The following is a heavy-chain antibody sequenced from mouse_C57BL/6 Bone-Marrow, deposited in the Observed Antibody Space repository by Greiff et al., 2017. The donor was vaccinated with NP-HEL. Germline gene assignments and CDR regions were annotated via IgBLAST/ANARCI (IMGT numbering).Heavy chain of an antibody. CDR1: GYTFTSYD. V-gene: IGHV1-85*01. Sequence: QVQLQQPGPELVKPGASVKLSCKASGYTFTSYDINWVKQRPGQGLEWIGWIYPRDGSTKYNEKFQGKATLTVDTSSSTAYMELHSLTSEDSAVYFCARDIYYYGSSYWYFDVWGTGTTVTVSS. CDR2: IYPRDGST. D-gene: IGHD1-1*01. CDR3: ARDIYYYGSSYWYFDV. J-gene: IGHJ1*03.